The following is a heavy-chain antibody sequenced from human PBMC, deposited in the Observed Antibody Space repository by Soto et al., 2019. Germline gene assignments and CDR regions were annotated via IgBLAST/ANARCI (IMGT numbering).Heavy chain of an antibody. CDR1: GFTFSSYS. Sequence: GGSLRLSCAASGFTFSSYSMNWVRRAPGKGLEWISYISGSSSTIYYADSVKGRFTISRDNARNSLYLQMNSLRDEDTAVYYCARDPYSRGWLSMDAWGQWTRVTVSS. CDR2: ISGSSSTI. V-gene: IGHV3-48*02. CDR3: ARDPYSRGWLSMDA. J-gene: IGHJ6*02. D-gene: IGHD6-19*01.